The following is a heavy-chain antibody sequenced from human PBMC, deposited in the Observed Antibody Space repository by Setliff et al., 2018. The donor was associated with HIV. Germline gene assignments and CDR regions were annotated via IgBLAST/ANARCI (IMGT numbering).Heavy chain of an antibody. V-gene: IGHV1-3*01. CDR1: GYTFTTYA. J-gene: IGHJ6*02. Sequence: GASVKVFCKASGYTFTTYAMHWVRQAPGQRLEWMGWINAANGNTKYSQKFQGRVTIIRDTSASTAYMELSSLRSEDTAVYYCAREQLGFGPPRGMDVWGQGTTVTVSS. D-gene: IGHD6-13*01. CDR3: AREQLGFGPPRGMDV. CDR2: INAANGNT.